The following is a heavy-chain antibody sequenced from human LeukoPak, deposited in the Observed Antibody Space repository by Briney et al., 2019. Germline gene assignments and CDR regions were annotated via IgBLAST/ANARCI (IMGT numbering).Heavy chain of an antibody. CDR3: ARPLRANIDIAAAGGMDV. J-gene: IGHJ6*02. D-gene: IGHD6-13*01. CDR2: IYYSGST. CDR1: GGSISSYY. V-gene: IGHV4-59*12. Sequence: SETLSLTCTVSGGSISSYYWTWIRQPPGKGLEWIAYIYYSGSTNYNPSLKSRVTISVDTSKNQFSLKLSSVTAADTAVYYCARPLRANIDIAAAGGMDVWGQGTTVTVSS.